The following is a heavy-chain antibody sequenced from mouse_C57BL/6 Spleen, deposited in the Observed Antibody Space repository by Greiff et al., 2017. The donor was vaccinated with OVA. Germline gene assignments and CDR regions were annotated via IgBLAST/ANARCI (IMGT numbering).Heavy chain of an antibody. D-gene: IGHD1-1*01. CDR2: IYPGDGDT. CDR1: GYAFSSYW. CDR3: ARGGVYYGSSPWFAD. V-gene: IGHV1-80*01. Sequence: QVQLQQSGAELVKPGASVKISCKASGYAFSSYWMNWVKQRPGKGLEWIGQIYPGDGDTNYNGKFKGKATLTADKSSSTAYMQLSSLTSEDSAVYFCARGGVYYGSSPWFADWGQGTLVTVSA. J-gene: IGHJ3*01.